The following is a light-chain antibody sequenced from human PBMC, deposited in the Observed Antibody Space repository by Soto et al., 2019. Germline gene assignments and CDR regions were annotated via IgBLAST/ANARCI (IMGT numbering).Light chain of an antibody. V-gene: IGKV3-15*01. J-gene: IGKJ4*02. CDR1: QSVRRN. Sequence: EVVMTQSPATLSVSPGERATLSCRASQSVRRNLAWYQQKPGQAPRLLFYGASTRATGIPARFSGSGSETESALTFSSLQSEENAVYYCQHYNSWPLTFGGGTKLEI. CDR3: QHYNSWPLT. CDR2: GAS.